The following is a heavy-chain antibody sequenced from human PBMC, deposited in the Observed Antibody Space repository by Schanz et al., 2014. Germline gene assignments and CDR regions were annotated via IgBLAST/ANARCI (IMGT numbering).Heavy chain of an antibody. CDR1: GYTFTSYD. D-gene: IGHD3-10*01. J-gene: IGHJ3*01. Sequence: QVQLVQSGAEVKKPGASVRLSCEASGYTFTSYDINWVRQAPGKGLEWLGGFDVEDGETIYAQKFQGRVTMTEDTSTETAYMELSGLRSGDTAVYYCATNSPFRMVRGSNAFDAWGQGTMVTVSS. CDR2: FDVEDGET. V-gene: IGHV1-24*01. CDR3: ATNSPFRMVRGSNAFDA.